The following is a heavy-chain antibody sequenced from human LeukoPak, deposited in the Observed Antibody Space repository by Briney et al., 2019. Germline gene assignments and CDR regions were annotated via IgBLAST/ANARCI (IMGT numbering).Heavy chain of an antibody. D-gene: IGHD2-21*02. CDR1: GGSISSSSYY. V-gene: IGHV4-39*01. CDR3: ARLVAVTGTVDWFDP. J-gene: IGHJ5*02. CDR2: IYYSGST. Sequence: SETLSLTCTVSGGSISSSSYYWGWLRQPPGKGLEWIGSIYYSGSTYYNPSLKSRVTISVDTPKSQFSLKLSSVIAADTAVSYCARLVAVTGTVDWFDPWGQGTVVTVSS.